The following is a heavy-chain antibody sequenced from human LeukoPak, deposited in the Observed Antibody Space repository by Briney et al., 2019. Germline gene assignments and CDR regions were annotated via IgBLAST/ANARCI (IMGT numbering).Heavy chain of an antibody. CDR2: ISYDGTNK. V-gene: IGHV3-30*04. Sequence: GRSLRLSCAASGFTFSHYAMHWVRQAPGKGLEWVAVISYDGTNKYYADSVKGRFTISRDNSKDTLCLQMNSLRAEDTAVYYCARSPPWGSSGRPLDYWGQGTLVTVSS. CDR1: GFTFSHYA. CDR3: ARSPPWGSSGRPLDY. D-gene: IGHD6-19*01. J-gene: IGHJ4*02.